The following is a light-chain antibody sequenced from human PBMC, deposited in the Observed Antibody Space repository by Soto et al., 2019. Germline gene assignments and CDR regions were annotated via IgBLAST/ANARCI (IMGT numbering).Light chain of an antibody. CDR2: LGS. J-gene: IGKJ4*01. CDR1: QSLLYSNGYNY. CDR3: MQVLQTPLT. V-gene: IGKV2-28*01. Sequence: DIVMTQSPLSLPVTPGEPASISCRSSQSLLYSNGYNYVDWYLQKPGQPPQLLIFLGSSRASGVRDRFNGSGSGTDFTLRITTVEAEDVGVYYCMQVLQTPLTFGGGTKLEIK.